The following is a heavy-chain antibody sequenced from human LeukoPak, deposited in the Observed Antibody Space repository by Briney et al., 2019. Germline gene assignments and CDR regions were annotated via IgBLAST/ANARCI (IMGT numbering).Heavy chain of an antibody. V-gene: IGHV3-30-3*01. CDR3: AREGATLYYFDY. CDR2: ISYDGSNK. J-gene: IGHJ4*02. CDR1: GFTFSSYA. D-gene: IGHD1-26*01. Sequence: PGGSLRLSCAASGFTFSSYAMHWVRQAPGKGLEWVAVISYDGSNKYYADSVKGRFTISRDNSKNTLYLQMNSLRAEDTAVYYCAREGATLYYFDYWGQGTLVTVSS.